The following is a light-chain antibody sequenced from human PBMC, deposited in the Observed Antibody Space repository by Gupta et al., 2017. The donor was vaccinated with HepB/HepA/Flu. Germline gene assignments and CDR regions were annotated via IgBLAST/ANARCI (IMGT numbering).Light chain of an antibody. J-gene: IGLJ1*01. V-gene: IGLV1-36*01. CDR2: YDD. Sequence: QSVLTQPPSVSEAPRQRVTISCSGSSSNIGNNDVSWYQQLPGKAPKLLIYYDDLLPSGVSDRFSGSKSGTSAALAISGLQAEDEADYYCAVWDDSLNAYVFGTGIKVTVL. CDR3: AVWDDSLNAYV. CDR1: SSNIGNND.